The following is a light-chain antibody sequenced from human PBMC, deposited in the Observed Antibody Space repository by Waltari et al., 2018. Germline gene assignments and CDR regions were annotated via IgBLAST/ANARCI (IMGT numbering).Light chain of an antibody. J-gene: IGLJ3*02. CDR3: CSYAGSYTWV. Sequence: QSALTQPRSVSGSPGQSVTISCTGASSDIGGYYYVSWFQQHPGQTPKLLIYDVSTRPLGVSDRFAGSKSGNTASLTISGLQAEDETDYYCCSYAGSYTWVFGGGTKLTVL. CDR2: DVS. V-gene: IGLV2-11*01. CDR1: SSDIGGYYY.